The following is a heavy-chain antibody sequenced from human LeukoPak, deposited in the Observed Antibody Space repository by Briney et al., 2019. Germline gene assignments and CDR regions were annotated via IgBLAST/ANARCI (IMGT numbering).Heavy chain of an antibody. Sequence: PGGSLRLSCAASGFTFSNAWMSWVRQAPGKGLEWVANIKQDGSEKYYVDSVKGRFTISRDNAKNSLYLQMNSLRAEDTAVYYCARTPIAAAGTTFDYWGQGTLVTVSS. V-gene: IGHV3-7*01. CDR3: ARTPIAAAGTTFDY. CDR1: GFTFSNAW. CDR2: IKQDGSEK. D-gene: IGHD6-13*01. J-gene: IGHJ4*02.